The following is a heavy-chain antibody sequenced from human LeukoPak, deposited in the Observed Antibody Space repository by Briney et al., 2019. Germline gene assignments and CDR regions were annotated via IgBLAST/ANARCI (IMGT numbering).Heavy chain of an antibody. CDR3: ARGVGIAVAGKPYYFDY. V-gene: IGHV4-4*07. CDR1: GGSISSYY. J-gene: IGHJ4*02. D-gene: IGHD6-19*01. Sequence: SETLSLTCTVSGGSISSYYWSWIRQPAGKGLEWIGRIYTSGSTNYNPSLKSRVTMSVDTSKNQFSLKLSSVTAADTAVYYCARGVGIAVAGKPYYFDYWGQGTLVTVSS. CDR2: IYTSGST.